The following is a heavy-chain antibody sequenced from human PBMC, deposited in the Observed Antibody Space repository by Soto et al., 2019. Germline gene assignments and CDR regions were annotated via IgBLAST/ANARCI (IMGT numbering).Heavy chain of an antibody. CDR3: AREFCTSTSCYSYFDP. CDR2: INPGNSNT. V-gene: IGHV1-3*01. Sequence: ALVKVSCKASGYTFSTYAVHWVRQAPGQRPEWMGWINPGNSNTKYSQKFQARFTMTRDTSASTAYMELSSLRSEDTAVYYCAREFCTSTSCYSYFDPWG. D-gene: IGHD2-2*01. CDR1: GYTFSTYA. J-gene: IGHJ5*02.